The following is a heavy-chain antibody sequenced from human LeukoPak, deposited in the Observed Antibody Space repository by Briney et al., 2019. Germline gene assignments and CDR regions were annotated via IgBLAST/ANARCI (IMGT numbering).Heavy chain of an antibody. CDR2: ISGSGGST. D-gene: IGHD3-3*01. CDR1: GFTFSSYA. CDR3: AKDFDFWSGYTHNFDY. Sequence: GVLRLSCAASGFTFSSYAMSWVRQAPGKGLEWVSAISGSGGSTYYADSVKGRFTISRDNSKNTLYLQMNSLRAEDTAVYYCAKDFDFWSGYTHNFDYWGQGTLVTVSS. V-gene: IGHV3-23*01. J-gene: IGHJ4*02.